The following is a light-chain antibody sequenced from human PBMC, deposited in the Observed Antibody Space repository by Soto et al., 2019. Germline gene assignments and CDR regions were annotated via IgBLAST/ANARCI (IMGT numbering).Light chain of an antibody. J-gene: IGKJ2*01. CDR3: QQYGSSPTT. Sequence: EIVLTQSPGTLSFSPGERATLSCRAIQSVSSIYLAWYQQKPGQAPRLLIHDSSSRATGISDRFSGSGAGTDFTLTISRLEREDFAVYYCQQYGSSPTTFGQGTKLEI. CDR2: DSS. CDR1: QSVSSIY. V-gene: IGKV3-20*01.